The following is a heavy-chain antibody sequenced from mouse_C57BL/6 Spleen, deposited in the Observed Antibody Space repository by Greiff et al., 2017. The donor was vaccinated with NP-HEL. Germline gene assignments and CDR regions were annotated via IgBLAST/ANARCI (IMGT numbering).Heavy chain of an antibody. CDR1: GFSLTSYG. Sequence: QVQLQQSGPGLVQPSQSLSITCTVSGFSLTSYGVHWVRQSPGKGLEWLGVIWSGGSTDYNAAFISRLSISKDNSKSQVFFKMNSLQADNTAIYYCARWEGYYDYDRGYFDVWGTGTTVTVSS. CDR2: IWSGGST. J-gene: IGHJ1*03. D-gene: IGHD2-4*01. V-gene: IGHV2-2*01. CDR3: ARWEGYYDYDRGYFDV.